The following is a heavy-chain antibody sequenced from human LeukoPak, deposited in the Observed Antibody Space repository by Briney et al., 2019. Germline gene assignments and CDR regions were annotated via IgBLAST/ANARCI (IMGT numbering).Heavy chain of an antibody. D-gene: IGHD2-15*01. CDR2: INPNSGGT. CDR1: GYAFTGYY. V-gene: IGHV1-2*02. J-gene: IGHJ6*03. Sequence: ASVKVSCKASGYAFTGYYMHWVRQAPGQGLEWMGWINPNSGGTNYAQKFQGRVTMTRDTSISTAYMELSRLRSDDTAVYYCARGVKGWYYMDVWGKGTTVTVSS. CDR3: ARGVKGWYYMDV.